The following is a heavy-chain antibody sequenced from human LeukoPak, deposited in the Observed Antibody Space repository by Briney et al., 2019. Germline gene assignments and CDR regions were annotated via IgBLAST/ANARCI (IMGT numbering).Heavy chain of an antibody. J-gene: IGHJ4*02. Sequence: GGSLRLSCAASGFTFDDYGMSWVRQAPGKGLEWVSGINWNGGSTGYADSVKGRFTISRDNAKNSLFLQMNSLRAEDTAIYYCARDSLTLIVGRQRRGLDYWGQGTLVTVSS. V-gene: IGHV3-20*04. CDR1: GFTFDDYG. CDR3: ARDSLTLIVGRQRRGLDY. CDR2: INWNGGST. D-gene: IGHD3-22*01.